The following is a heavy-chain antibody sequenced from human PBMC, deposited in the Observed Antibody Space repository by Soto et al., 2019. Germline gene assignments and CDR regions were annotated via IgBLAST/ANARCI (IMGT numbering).Heavy chain of an antibody. D-gene: IGHD3-10*01. CDR2: INPSGSST. CDR1: GYTFSNYY. Sequence: ASVKVSCKASGYTFSNYYMHWLRQAPGQGLEWLGVINPSGSSTTYAQKLQGRVTMTRDTSTSTVYMDLSSLRSEDTAVYYCAREASGGYSGMDVWGQGTTVTVSS. CDR3: AREASGGYSGMDV. J-gene: IGHJ6*02. V-gene: IGHV1-46*01.